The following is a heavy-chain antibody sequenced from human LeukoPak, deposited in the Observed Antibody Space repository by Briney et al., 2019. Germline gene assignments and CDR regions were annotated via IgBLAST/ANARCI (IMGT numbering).Heavy chain of an antibody. J-gene: IGHJ6*02. CDR3: ARGGRGGSYFYYYGMDV. V-gene: IGHV1-2*04. CDR1: GYTFTSYY. CDR2: INPNSGGT. D-gene: IGHD3-16*01. Sequence: EASVKVSCKASGYTFTSYYMHWVRQAPGQGLEWMGWINPNSGGTNYARKFQGWVTMTRDTSISTAYMELSRLRSDDTAVYYCARGGRGGSYFYYYGMDVWGQGTTVTVSS.